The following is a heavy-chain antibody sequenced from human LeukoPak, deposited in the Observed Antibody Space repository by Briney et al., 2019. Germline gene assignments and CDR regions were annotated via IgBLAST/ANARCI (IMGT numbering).Heavy chain of an antibody. V-gene: IGHV3-23*01. Sequence: PGGSLRLSCAASGFTFSSYAMSWVRQAPGKGLEWVSALSDIGSSTSYADSVKGRFTISRDNSKNTLYLQMNSLRTEDTAVYYCAKDQIGWAPGYVSGPLDQWGQGTLVTVSS. CDR2: LSDIGSST. J-gene: IGHJ4*02. CDR3: AKDQIGWAPGYVSGPLDQ. D-gene: IGHD6-19*01. CDR1: GFTFSSYA.